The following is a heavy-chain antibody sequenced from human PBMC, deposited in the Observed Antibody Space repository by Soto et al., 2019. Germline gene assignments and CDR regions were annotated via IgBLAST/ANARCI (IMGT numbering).Heavy chain of an antibody. J-gene: IGHJ6*02. Sequence: ASVKVSCKASGYTFTSYGISWVRQAPGQGLEWMGWISAYNGNTNYAQKLQGRVTMTTDTSTSTAYMVLRSLRSDDTAVYYCARDLPSYYDFWSGYYLYYYYYGMDVWGQGTTVTVSS. CDR1: GYTFTSYG. V-gene: IGHV1-18*01. D-gene: IGHD3-3*01. CDR2: ISAYNGNT. CDR3: ARDLPSYYDFWSGYYLYYYYYGMDV.